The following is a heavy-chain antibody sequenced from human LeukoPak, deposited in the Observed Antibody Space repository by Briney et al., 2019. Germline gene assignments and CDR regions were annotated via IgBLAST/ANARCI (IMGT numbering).Heavy chain of an antibody. CDR2: ISSSSSTI. D-gene: IGHD1-26*01. V-gene: IGHV3-48*01. Sequence: GGSLRLSCAASGFSFSSYNMNWVRQAPGKGLEWVSYISSSSSTIYYADSVKGRFTISRDNSKNTLYLQMNSLRAEDTAVYYCAKDEWEPLPSYFDYWGQGTLVTVSS. CDR3: AKDEWEPLPSYFDY. J-gene: IGHJ4*02. CDR1: GFSFSSYN.